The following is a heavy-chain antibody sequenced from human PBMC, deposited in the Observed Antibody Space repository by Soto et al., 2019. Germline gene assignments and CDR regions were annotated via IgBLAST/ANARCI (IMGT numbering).Heavy chain of an antibody. CDR2: ISAYNGNT. CDR3: ARIRGSYYYGMDV. J-gene: IGHJ6*02. CDR1: GYTFTSYG. V-gene: IGHV1-18*04. Sequence: ASVKVSCKASGYTFTSYGISWVRQAPGQGLEWMGWISAYNGNTNYAQKLQGRVTMTTDTPTSTAYMELRSLRSDDTAVYYCARIRGSYYYGMDVWGQGTTVTVS. D-gene: IGHD1-26*01.